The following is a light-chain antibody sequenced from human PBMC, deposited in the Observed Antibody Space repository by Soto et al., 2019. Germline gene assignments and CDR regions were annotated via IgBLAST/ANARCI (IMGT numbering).Light chain of an antibody. CDR3: CSYAGTSNVV. J-gene: IGLJ2*01. Sequence: QSALTQPASVSVSPGQSITISCTGTSSDIGSYNLVSWYKQYPGKAPKLMIYEGTKRPSGVSSRFSGSKSGNTASLTISGLHAEDEAAYYCCSYAGTSNVVFGGGTKLPVL. CDR2: EGT. CDR1: SSDIGSYNL. V-gene: IGLV2-23*01.